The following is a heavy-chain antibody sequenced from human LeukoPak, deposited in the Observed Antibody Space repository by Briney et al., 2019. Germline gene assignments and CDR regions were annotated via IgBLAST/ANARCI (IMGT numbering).Heavy chain of an antibody. D-gene: IGHD3-10*01. CDR3: ARSQNYYGSGDY. Sequence: SETLSLTCTVSGDSVSNGNYYWSWLRQPPGKALEWIGYIYYTGKAYYNPSLEGRVTILVDTSRNHFSVKLSSVTAADTAVYYCARSQNYYGSGDYWSQGTLVTVSS. CDR2: IYYTGKA. CDR1: GDSVSNGNYY. J-gene: IGHJ4*02. V-gene: IGHV4-61*03.